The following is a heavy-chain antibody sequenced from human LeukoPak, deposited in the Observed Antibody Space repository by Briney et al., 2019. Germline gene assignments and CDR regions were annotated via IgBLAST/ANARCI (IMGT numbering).Heavy chain of an antibody. D-gene: IGHD3-10*01. CDR3: ARSQNYYGSGDY. Sequence: SETLSLTCTVSGDSVSNGNYYWSWLRQPPGKALEWIGYIYYTGKAYYNPSLEGRVTILVDTSRNHFSVKLSSVTAADTAVYYCARSQNYYGSGDYWSQGTLVTVSS. CDR2: IYYTGKA. CDR1: GDSVSNGNYY. J-gene: IGHJ4*02. V-gene: IGHV4-61*03.